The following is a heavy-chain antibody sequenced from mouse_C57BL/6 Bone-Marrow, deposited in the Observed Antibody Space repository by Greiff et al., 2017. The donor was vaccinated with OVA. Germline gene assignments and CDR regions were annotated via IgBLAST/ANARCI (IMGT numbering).Heavy chain of an antibody. V-gene: IGHV1-76*01. CDR3: ARGSPAWFAY. J-gene: IGHJ3*01. Sequence: QVQLQESGAELVRPGASVKLSCKASGYTFTDYYINWVKQRPGQGLAWIARIYPGSGNTYYNEKFKGKATLTAEKSSSTAYMQLSSLTSEASAVYFCARGSPAWFAYWGQGTLVTVSA. CDR1: GYTFTDYY. CDR2: IYPGSGNT.